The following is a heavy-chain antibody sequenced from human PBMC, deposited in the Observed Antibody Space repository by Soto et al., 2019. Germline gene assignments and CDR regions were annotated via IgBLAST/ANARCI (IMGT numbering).Heavy chain of an antibody. J-gene: IGHJ5*02. Sequence: GGSLRLSCAASGFTFSSYSMNWVRQAPGKGLEWVSSISSSSSYIYYADSVKGRFTISRDNAKNSLYLQMNSLRAEDTAVYYCARLSIAVAGKESWGQGTLVTVSS. CDR1: GFTFSSYS. V-gene: IGHV3-21*01. CDR3: ARLSIAVAGKES. D-gene: IGHD6-19*01. CDR2: ISSSSSYI.